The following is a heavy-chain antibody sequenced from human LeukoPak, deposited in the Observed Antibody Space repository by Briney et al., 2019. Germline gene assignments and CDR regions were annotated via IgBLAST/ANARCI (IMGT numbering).Heavy chain of an antibody. CDR3: AREGSWELLRDAFDI. J-gene: IGHJ3*02. V-gene: IGHV4-4*07. D-gene: IGHD1-26*01. Sequence: SETLSLTCTVSGGSISSYSWTWIRQPAGKGLEWIGLFYNSGIINYSPSLKSRVTMSVDTSKNQFSLELSSVTAADTAVYYCAREGSWELLRDAFDIWGQGTMVTVSS. CDR1: GGSISSYS. CDR2: FYNSGII.